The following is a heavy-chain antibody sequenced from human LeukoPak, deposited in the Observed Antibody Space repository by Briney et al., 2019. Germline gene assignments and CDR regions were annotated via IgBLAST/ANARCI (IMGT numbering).Heavy chain of an antibody. J-gene: IGHJ3*02. CDR2: IYYSGST. CDR1: GGSISSSSYF. CDR3: ARKITMVRGVIKKGAFDI. D-gene: IGHD3-10*01. Sequence: SETLSLTCSVSGGSISSSSYFWGWIRQPPGKGLEWIGSIYYSGSTYYNPSLKSRVTISVDTSKNKFSLKLSSVTAADTAVYYCARKITMVRGVIKKGAFDIWGQGTMVTVSS. V-gene: IGHV4-39*07.